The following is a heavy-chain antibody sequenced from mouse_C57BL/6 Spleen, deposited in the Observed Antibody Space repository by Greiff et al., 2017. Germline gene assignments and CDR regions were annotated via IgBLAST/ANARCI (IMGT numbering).Heavy chain of an antibody. CDR2: IYPGDGDT. J-gene: IGHJ3*01. CDR1: GYAFSSSW. CDR3: ARPSNYGFAY. Sequence: VHLVESGPELVKPGASVKISCKASGYAFSSSWMNWVKQRPGKGLEWIGRIYPGDGDTNYNGKFKGKATLTADKSSSTAYMQLSSLTSEDSAVYFCARPSNYGFAYWGQGTLVTVSA. V-gene: IGHV1-82*01. D-gene: IGHD2-5*01.